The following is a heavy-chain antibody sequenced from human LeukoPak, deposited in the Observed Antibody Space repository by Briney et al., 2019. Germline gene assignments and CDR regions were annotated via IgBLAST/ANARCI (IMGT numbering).Heavy chain of an antibody. CDR3: ANRAYYYYGMDV. Sequence: GRSLRLSCAASGFTFSSYGMHWVRQAPGKGLEWVAVISYDGSNKYYADSVKGRFTISRDNSKNTLYLQMNSLRAEDTAVYYCANRAYYYYGMDVWAQGTTVSVSS. CDR1: GFTFSSYG. CDR2: ISYDGSNK. V-gene: IGHV3-30*18. J-gene: IGHJ6*01.